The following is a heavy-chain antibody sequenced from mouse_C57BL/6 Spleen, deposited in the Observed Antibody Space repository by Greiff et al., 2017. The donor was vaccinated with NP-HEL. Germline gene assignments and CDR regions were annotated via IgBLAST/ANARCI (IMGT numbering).Heavy chain of an antibody. J-gene: IGHJ2*01. CDR2: INPYNGDT. D-gene: IGHD2-4*01. CDR3: ASGHDYGDY. Sequence: EVHLVESGPELVKPGDSVKISCKASGYSFTGYFMNWVMQSHGKSLEWIGRINPYNGDTFYNQKFKGKATLTVDKSSSTAHMELRSLTSEDSAVYYCASGHDYGDYWGQGTTLTVSS. V-gene: IGHV1-20*01. CDR1: GYSFTGYF.